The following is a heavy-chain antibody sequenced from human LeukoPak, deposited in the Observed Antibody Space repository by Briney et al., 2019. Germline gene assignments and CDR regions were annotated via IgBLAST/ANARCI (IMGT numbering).Heavy chain of an antibody. D-gene: IGHD3-22*01. Sequence: GGSLRLSCAASGFTFSSYGMHWVRQAPGKGLEWVAVISYDGSNKYYAASVRGRFTISRDNSKNTLYLQMNSLRPEDTGVYYCAKDPQDFYGSSGYRPERYWGQGTLVTVSS. CDR2: ISYDGSNK. V-gene: IGHV3-30*18. J-gene: IGHJ4*02. CDR1: GFTFSSYG. CDR3: AKDPQDFYGSSGYRPERY.